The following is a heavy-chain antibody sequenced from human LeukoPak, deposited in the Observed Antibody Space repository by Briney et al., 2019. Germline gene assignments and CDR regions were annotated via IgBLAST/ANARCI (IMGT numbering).Heavy chain of an antibody. D-gene: IGHD3-10*01. J-gene: IGHJ4*02. Sequence: PSETLSLTCAVYGGFFSGYYWSWIRQPPGKGLEWIGEINHSGSTIYNPSLKSRVTIPLDTSKNQFSLEVKSVTVADTAVYYCARGDYGSGAYFDSWGRGTLVTVSS. CDR1: GGFFSGYY. CDR2: INHSGST. CDR3: ARGDYGSGAYFDS. V-gene: IGHV4-34*01.